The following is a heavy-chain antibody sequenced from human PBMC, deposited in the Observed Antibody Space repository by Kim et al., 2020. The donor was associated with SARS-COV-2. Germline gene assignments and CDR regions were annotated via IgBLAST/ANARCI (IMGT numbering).Heavy chain of an antibody. CDR2: ISGNSRDT. D-gene: IGHD6-25*01. CDR1: GFTFSDYY. J-gene: IGHJ4*02. V-gene: IGHV3-11*05. CDR3: TRDPRAADY. Sequence: GGSLRLSCAGSGFTFSDYYMTWIRQAPGKGLESLSYISGNSRDTNYADSVRGRFTISRDNTKNSLYLQMNSQRVENTAVYYCTRDPRAADYWGQRTLVTVSS.